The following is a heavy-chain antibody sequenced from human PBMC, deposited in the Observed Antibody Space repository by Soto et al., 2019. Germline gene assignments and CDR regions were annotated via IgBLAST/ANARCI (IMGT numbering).Heavy chain of an antibody. J-gene: IGHJ4*02. CDR2: INAGNGNT. D-gene: IGHD3-10*01. V-gene: IGHV1-3*01. CDR3: ARDQSGRAYYGSGYFDY. Sequence: GASVKVSCKASGYTFTSYAMHWVRQAPGQRLEWMGWINAGNGNTKYSQKFQGRVTITRDTSASTAYMELSSLRSEDTAVYYCARDQSGRAYYGSGYFDYWGQGTLVTVSS. CDR1: GYTFTSYA.